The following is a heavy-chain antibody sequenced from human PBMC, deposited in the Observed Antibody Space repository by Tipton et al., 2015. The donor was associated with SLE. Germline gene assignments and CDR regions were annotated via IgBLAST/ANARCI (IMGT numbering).Heavy chain of an antibody. V-gene: IGHV3-23*03. CDR1: GFTFSSNA. D-gene: IGHD3-10*01. CDR2: IYSDGST. J-gene: IGHJ4*02. CDR3: AKNKGTY. Sequence: SLRLSCAASGFTFSSNALHWVRQAPGKGLEWVSVIYSDGSTDYGDSVKGRFTVSRDNYRNTLYLQMDYLSAEDTAVYYCAKNKGTYWGQGTLVTVSS.